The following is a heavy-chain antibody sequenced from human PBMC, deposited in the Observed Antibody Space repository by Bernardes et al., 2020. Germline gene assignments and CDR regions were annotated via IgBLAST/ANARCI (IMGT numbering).Heavy chain of an antibody. CDR3: ATGPALVPAAREAWFDP. CDR1: GYTLTELS. CDR2: FDTEDGET. Sequence: ASVKGSCKVSGYTLTELSMHWVRQAPGKGLEWMGGFDTEDGETIYAQKFQGRVTMTEDTSTDTAYMELGSLRSEDTAVYYCATGPALVPAAREAWFDPWGQGTLVTVSS. D-gene: IGHD2-2*01. J-gene: IGHJ5*02. V-gene: IGHV1-24*01.